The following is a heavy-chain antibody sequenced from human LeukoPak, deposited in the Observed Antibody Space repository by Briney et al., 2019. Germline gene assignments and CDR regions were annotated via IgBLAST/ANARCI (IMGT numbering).Heavy chain of an antibody. Sequence: PGGSLRLSCAASGFTFNSYTVNWVRQVPGKGLEWVSSISSSSSYIYYSDSVKGRFTISRDNAKNSLYLQMNSLRAEDTAVYCCARDRVTYYYDSSGLPDAFDIWGQGTMVTVSS. J-gene: IGHJ3*02. CDR3: ARDRVTYYYDSSGLPDAFDI. CDR1: GFTFNSYT. V-gene: IGHV3-21*01. CDR2: ISSSSSYI. D-gene: IGHD3-22*01.